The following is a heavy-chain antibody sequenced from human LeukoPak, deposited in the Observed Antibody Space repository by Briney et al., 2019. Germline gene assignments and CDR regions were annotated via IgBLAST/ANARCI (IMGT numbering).Heavy chain of an antibody. Sequence: GGPLRLSCAASGFTFSNYGMHWVRQAPGKGLEWVAVIWYDGSNKYYADSVKGRFTISRDNSKNTLYLQMNSLRAEDTAVYYCARGDYYDSSGYSQYFQHWGQGTLVTVSS. CDR3: ARGDYYDSSGYSQYFQH. D-gene: IGHD3-22*01. CDR1: GFTFSNYG. V-gene: IGHV3-33*01. J-gene: IGHJ1*01. CDR2: IWYDGSNK.